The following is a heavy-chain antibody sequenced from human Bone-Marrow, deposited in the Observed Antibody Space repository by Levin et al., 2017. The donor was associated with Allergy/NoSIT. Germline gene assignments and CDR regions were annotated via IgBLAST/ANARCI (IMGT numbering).Heavy chain of an antibody. Sequence: PGGSLRLSCAASGFTFSIYGMDWVRQVPGKGLEWVASLSYDSTDVYYADSVRGRFTISRDNSNNTLYLEMNSLRPDDTGLYYCAKVEWGSIQDWGQGTLVTVSS. CDR3: AKVEWGSIQD. CDR1: GFTFSIYG. V-gene: IGHV3-30*18. J-gene: IGHJ4*02. CDR2: LSYDSTDV. D-gene: IGHD1-26*01.